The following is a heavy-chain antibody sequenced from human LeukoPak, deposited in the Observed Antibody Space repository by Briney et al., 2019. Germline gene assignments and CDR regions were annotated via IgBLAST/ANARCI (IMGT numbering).Heavy chain of an antibody. Sequence: GSSVKVSCKASGGTFSNYAISWVRQAPGQGLEWMGGIIPIFGTASYAQKFQGRVTITADKSTSTAYMELSSLRSEDTAVYYCATVSREAFDIWGQGTMVTVSS. V-gene: IGHV1-69*06. J-gene: IGHJ3*02. CDR2: IIPIFGTA. CDR3: ATVSREAFDI. CDR1: GGTFSNYA.